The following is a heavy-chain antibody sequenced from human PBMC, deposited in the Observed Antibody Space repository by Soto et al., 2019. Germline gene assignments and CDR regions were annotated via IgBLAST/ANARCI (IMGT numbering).Heavy chain of an antibody. CDR2: IYSGGST. CDR1: GFTVCSNY. V-gene: IGHV3-66*01. CDR3: ARANTYYYDSSGYYFDY. J-gene: IGHJ4*02. Sequence: GGSLRLSCAASGFTVCSNYMSWVRQAPGKGLEWVSVIYSGGSTYYADSVKGRFTISRHNSKNTLYLQMNSLRAEDTAVYYCARANTYYYDSSGYYFDYWGQGTLVTVSS. D-gene: IGHD3-22*01.